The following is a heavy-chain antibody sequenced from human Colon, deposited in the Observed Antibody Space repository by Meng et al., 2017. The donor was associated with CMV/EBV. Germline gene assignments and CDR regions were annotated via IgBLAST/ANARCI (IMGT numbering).Heavy chain of an antibody. CDR2: ISFDGITK. V-gene: IGHV3-30-3*01. CDR3: ARDNWNDTTLFDS. J-gene: IGHJ4*02. CDR1: GFTLINNA. D-gene: IGHD1-20*01. Sequence: ASGFTLINNAMNWVRQAPGKGLEWVEVISFDGITKFYRGFVKGRFTISRDNSKNTLYLEMNSLRGEDTAMYYCARDNWNDTTLFDSWGQGTLVTVSS.